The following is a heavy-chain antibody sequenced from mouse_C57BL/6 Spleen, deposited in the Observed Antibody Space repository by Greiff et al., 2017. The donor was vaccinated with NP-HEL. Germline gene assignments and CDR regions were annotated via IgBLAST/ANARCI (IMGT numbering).Heavy chain of an antibody. CDR3: ARSDGYYVGY. Sequence: EVKLMESGAELVKPGASVTLSCTASGFYIKDYYMHWVKQRTEQGLVWIGRIDPEDGDTNSAPNFQGKATITADTSSNTAYLQLSSQTSEDTAVYYCARSDGYYVGYWGQGTTLTVSS. J-gene: IGHJ2*01. CDR1: GFYIKDYY. D-gene: IGHD2-3*01. CDR2: IDPEDGDT. V-gene: IGHV14-2*01.